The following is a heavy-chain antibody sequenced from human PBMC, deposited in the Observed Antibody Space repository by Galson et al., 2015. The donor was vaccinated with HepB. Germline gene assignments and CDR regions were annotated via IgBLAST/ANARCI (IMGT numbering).Heavy chain of an antibody. CDR3: ARLTETGDDAFYI. V-gene: IGHV5-51*01. D-gene: IGHD7-27*01. J-gene: IGHJ3*02. Sequence: QSGAEVKKPGESLKISCKASGYSFSNYWIGWVRQMPGKGLEWMGIIYPGDSDTRYSPSFQGQVSISANKSISTAYLQWSSLKASDSAKYYCARLTETGDDAFYIWGQGTMVTVSS. CDR1: GYSFSNYW. CDR2: IYPGDSDT.